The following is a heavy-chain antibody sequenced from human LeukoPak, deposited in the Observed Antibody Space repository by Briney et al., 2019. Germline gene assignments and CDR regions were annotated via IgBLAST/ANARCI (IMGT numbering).Heavy chain of an antibody. CDR1: GYTFTSYD. CDR3: ARDLGRAYYMDV. CDR2: MNPNSGNT. V-gene: IGHV1-8*01. Sequence: ASVKVSCKASGYTFTSYDINWVRQATGQGLEWMGWMNPNSGNTGYAQKFQGRVTMTRNTSISTAYMELSSLRSEDTAVYYCARDLGRAYYMDVWGKGTTVTVSS. J-gene: IGHJ6*03.